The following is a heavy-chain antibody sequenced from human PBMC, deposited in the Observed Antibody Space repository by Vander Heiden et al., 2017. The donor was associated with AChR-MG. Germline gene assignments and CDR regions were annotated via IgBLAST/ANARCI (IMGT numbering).Heavy chain of an antibody. D-gene: IGHD3-10*01. CDR2: INPNSGGT. Sequence: QVQLVQSGAEVKKPGASVKVSCKASGYTFTGYYMHWVRQAPGQGLEWMGWINPNSGGTNYAQKFQGWVTMTRDTSISTAYMELSRLRSDDTAVYYCATMVRGVMGSDAFDIWGQGTMVTVSS. V-gene: IGHV1-2*04. CDR3: ATMVRGVMGSDAFDI. CDR1: GYTFTGYY. J-gene: IGHJ3*02.